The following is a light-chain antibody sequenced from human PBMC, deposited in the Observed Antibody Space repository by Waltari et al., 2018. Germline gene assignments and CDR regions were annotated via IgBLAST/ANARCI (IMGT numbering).Light chain of an antibody. Sequence: QSPTSLSASVRETVPLTCQASQGISNYLNWYQQKPGKVPKLLIYAATTLQSGVPSRFSGSGSGTEFTLTISSLQPEDFATYYCLQHNNTPFTFGPGTKLDIK. CDR3: LQHNNTPFT. J-gene: IGKJ3*01. CDR1: QGISNY. V-gene: IGKV1-17*01. CDR2: AAT.